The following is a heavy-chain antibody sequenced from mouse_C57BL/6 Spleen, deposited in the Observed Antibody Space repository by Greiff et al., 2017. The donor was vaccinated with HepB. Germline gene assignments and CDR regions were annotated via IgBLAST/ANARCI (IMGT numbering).Heavy chain of an antibody. D-gene: IGHD1-1*01. CDR3: ARHNYGSSWYFDV. CDR1: GFTFSSYG. V-gene: IGHV5-6*01. J-gene: IGHJ1*03. Sequence: EVQLQQSGGDLVKPGGSLKLSCAASGFTFSSYGMSWVRQTPDKRLEWVATISSGGSYTYYPDSVKGRFTISRDNAKNTLYLQMSSLKSEDTAMYYCARHNYGSSWYFDVWGTGTTVTVSS. CDR2: ISSGGSYT.